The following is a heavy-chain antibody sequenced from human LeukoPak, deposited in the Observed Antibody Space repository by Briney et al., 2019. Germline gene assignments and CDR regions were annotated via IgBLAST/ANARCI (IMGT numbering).Heavy chain of an antibody. D-gene: IGHD4-17*01. CDR3: ARDYYGDYYFDY. CDR1: GFTFTSYS. CDR2: ISGSGSTI. J-gene: IGHJ4*02. Sequence: GGSLRLSCVASGFTFTSYSMNWVRQSPGKGLEWISYISGSGSTIHYADSVKGRFTISRDNAGNSLFLQMNSLRAEDTAVYYCARDYYGDYYFDYWGQGDLVTVSS. V-gene: IGHV3-48*04.